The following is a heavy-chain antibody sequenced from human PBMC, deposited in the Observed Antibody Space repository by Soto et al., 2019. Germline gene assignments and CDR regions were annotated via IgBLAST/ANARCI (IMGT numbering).Heavy chain of an antibody. J-gene: IGHJ4*02. D-gene: IGHD5-18*01. CDR1: GYTFTGYY. CDR3: ARDPSRGYSYGYFDY. CDR2: INPNSGGT. V-gene: IGHV1-2*04. Sequence: QVQLVQSGAEVRKPGASVKVSCKASGYTFTGYYMHWVRQAPGQGLEWMGWINPNSGGTNYAQKFQGWVTMTRDTSISTAYMELCRLRSDDTAVYYCARDPSRGYSYGYFDYWGQGTLVTVSS.